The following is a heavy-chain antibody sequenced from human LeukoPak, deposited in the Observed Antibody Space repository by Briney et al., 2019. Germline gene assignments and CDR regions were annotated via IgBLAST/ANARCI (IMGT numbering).Heavy chain of an antibody. Sequence: PGGSLRLSCAASGFTFSDYYMSWIRQAPGKGLEWVSYISSSGSTIYYTDSVKGRFTISRDNAKNSLYLQMNSLRAEDTAVYYCAREQQWLTVVHWYFDLWGRGTLVTVSS. CDR2: ISSSGSTI. J-gene: IGHJ2*01. CDR1: GFTFSDYY. CDR3: AREQQWLTVVHWYFDL. V-gene: IGHV3-11*01. D-gene: IGHD6-19*01.